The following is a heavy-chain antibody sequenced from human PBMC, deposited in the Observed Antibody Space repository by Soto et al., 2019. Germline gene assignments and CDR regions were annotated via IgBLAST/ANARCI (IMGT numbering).Heavy chain of an antibody. CDR2: IYHSGST. D-gene: IGHD3-22*01. CDR1: GYSISSGYY. CDR3: ARFDSSGYLYY. V-gene: IGHV4-38-2*01. Sequence: SETLSLTCAVSGYSISSGYYWGWIRQPPGKGLEWIGSIYHSGSTYYNPSLKSRVTISVDTSKNQFSLKLSSATAADPAVYYCARFDSSGYLYYWGQGTLVTVSS. J-gene: IGHJ4*02.